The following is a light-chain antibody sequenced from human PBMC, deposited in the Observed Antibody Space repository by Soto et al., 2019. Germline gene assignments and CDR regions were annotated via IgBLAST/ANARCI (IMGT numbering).Light chain of an antibody. J-gene: IGKJ1*01. CDR3: QQYGSSPWT. V-gene: IGKV3-20*01. CDR2: GAS. CDR1: QSVSSSY. Sequence: EVVLTQSPGTLSLSPGERATLSCRASQSVSSSYLAWYQQRPGQAPRLLIFGASRRATGIPDRFSGSGYGTDFTLTISRLEPEDSAVYYCQQYGSSPWTFGHGTRWIS.